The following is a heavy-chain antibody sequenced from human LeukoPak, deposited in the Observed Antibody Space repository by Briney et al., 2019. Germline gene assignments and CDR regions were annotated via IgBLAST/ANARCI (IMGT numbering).Heavy chain of an antibody. J-gene: IGHJ4*02. V-gene: IGHV3-72*01. CDR1: GFTFSDHY. CDR3: ARYQLPVRYFDF. D-gene: IGHD2-2*01. Sequence: GGSLRLSCAASGFTFSDHYMDWIRQAPGKGLEWVASIRNKANSYTTEYAASVEGRFTISRDDSKNSLYLRMNSLKTEDTAVYYCARYQLPVRYFDFWGQGTLVTVSA. CDR2: IRNKANSYTT.